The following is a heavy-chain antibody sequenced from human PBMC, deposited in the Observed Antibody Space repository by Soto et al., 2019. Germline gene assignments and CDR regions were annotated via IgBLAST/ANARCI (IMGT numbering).Heavy chain of an antibody. CDR2: INDDGTST. V-gene: IGHV3-74*01. CDR1: GMSFTSYW. Sequence: GGSLRLSCAASGMSFTSYWIHWVRQDPGKGLVWVSRINDDGTSTNYADSVKGRFTISRDNAKNTVFLQMNSLRAEDTGVYYCARDNFYYGLDVWGQGATVTVSS. J-gene: IGHJ6*02. CDR3: ARDNFYYGLDV.